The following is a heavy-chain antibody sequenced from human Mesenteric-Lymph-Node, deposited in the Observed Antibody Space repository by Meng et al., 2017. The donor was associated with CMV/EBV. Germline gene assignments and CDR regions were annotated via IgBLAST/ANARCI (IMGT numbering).Heavy chain of an antibody. V-gene: IGHV1-69*05. J-gene: IGHJ4*02. CDR1: GGTFSSYA. CDR3: ARDDCGGDCSNHYFDY. D-gene: IGHD2-21*01. CDR2: IIPIFGTA. Sequence: SVKVSCKASGGTFSSYAISWVRQAPGQGLEWMGGIIPIFGTANYAQKFQGRVTITTDESTSTAYMELRSLRSDDTALYYCARDDCGGDCSNHYFDYWGQGTLVTVSS.